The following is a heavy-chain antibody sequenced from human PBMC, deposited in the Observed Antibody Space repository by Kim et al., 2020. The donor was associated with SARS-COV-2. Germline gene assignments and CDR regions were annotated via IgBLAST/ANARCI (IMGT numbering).Heavy chain of an antibody. CDR3: ARSYNFGDYYYGMDV. D-gene: IGHD1-1*01. J-gene: IGHJ6*02. V-gene: IGHV1-69*13. Sequence: SVKVSCKASGGTFSSYAISWVRQAPGQGLEWMGGIIPIFGTANYAQKFQGRVTITADESTSTAYMELSSLRSEDTAVYYCARSYNFGDYYYGMDVWGQGTTVTVSS. CDR2: IIPIFGTA. CDR1: GGTFSSYA.